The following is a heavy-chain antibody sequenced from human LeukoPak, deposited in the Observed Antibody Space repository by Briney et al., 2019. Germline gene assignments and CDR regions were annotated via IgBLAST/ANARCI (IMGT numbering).Heavy chain of an antibody. CDR1: GLTFSSYE. Sequence: GGSLRLSCAASGLTFSSYEMNWVRQAPGKGLWWVSYISSSGSTIYYADSVKGRFTTSRDNAKNSLYLQMNSLRAEDTAVYYCAELGITMIGGVWGKGTTVTIYS. CDR3: AELGITMIGGV. D-gene: IGHD3-10*02. CDR2: ISSSGSTI. V-gene: IGHV3-48*03. J-gene: IGHJ6*04.